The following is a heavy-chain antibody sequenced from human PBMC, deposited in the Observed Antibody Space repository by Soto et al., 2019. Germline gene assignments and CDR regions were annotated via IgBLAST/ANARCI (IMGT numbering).Heavy chain of an antibody. V-gene: IGHV3-7*01. CDR2: INQDGGEI. CDR3: VSGSGDMYYYDCSPFDH. Sequence: EVQLVESGGDLVLPGGSLSLSCVASGFTFSKYWLCWVRQAPGMGLEWVANINQDGGEIHYVDSGRGRITISRDNAKSSVFLQLNSLRAEDAAVYYCVSGSGDMYYYDCSPFDHWGQGTLLTVSS. CDR1: GFTFSKYW. J-gene: IGHJ4*02. D-gene: IGHD3-22*01.